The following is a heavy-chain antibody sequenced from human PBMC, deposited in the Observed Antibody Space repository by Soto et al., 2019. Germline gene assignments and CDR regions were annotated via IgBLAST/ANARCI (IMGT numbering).Heavy chain of an antibody. CDR3: ARQGFGPLHGLVDV. D-gene: IGHD3-10*01. J-gene: IGHJ6*02. CDR1: GGSISSYY. V-gene: IGHV4-59*08. Sequence: QVQLQESGPGLVKPSETLSLSCTVSGGSISSYYWSWFRQSPGKRMEWIGYVHHSWGSSYNPSLQSRVAISLDTLKSQFSLKVTSVTATDTAVYYCARQGFGPLHGLVDVWGQGTTVTVSS. CDR2: VHHSWGS.